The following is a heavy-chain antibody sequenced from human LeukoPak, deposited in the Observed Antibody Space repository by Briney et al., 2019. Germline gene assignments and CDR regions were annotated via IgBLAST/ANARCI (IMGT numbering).Heavy chain of an antibody. D-gene: IGHD2-15*01. J-gene: IGHJ6*02. V-gene: IGHV1-2*02. CDR3: ARDGYCSGGSCYRGPYYYGMDV. CDR2: INPNSGGT. CDR1: GYTFTGYY. Sequence: ASVKVSCKASGYTFTGYYMHWVRQAPGQGLEWMGWINPNSGGTSYAQKFQGRVTMTRDTSISTAYMELSRLRSDDTAVYYCARDGYCSGGSCYRGPYYYGMDVWGQGTTVTVSS.